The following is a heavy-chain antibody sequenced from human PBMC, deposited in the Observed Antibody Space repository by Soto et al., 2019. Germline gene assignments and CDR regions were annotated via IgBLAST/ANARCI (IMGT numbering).Heavy chain of an antibody. CDR3: ARERIVVVPAATKPNGYYYYYGMDV. V-gene: IGHV1-69*13. CDR1: GGTFSSYA. D-gene: IGHD2-2*01. CDR2: IIPIFGTA. J-gene: IGHJ6*02. Sequence: SVKVSCKASGGTFSSYAISWVRQAPGQGLEWMGGIIPIFGTANYAQKFQGRVTITADESTSTAYMELSSLRSEDTAVYYCARERIVVVPAATKPNGYYYYYGMDVWGQETTVTVSS.